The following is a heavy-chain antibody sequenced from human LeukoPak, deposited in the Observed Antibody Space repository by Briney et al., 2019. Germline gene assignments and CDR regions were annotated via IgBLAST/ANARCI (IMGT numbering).Heavy chain of an antibody. J-gene: IGHJ4*02. D-gene: IGHD3-22*01. Sequence: GGSLRLSCAASGFTFSTYAMHWVRQAPGKGLEWVAVTSYDGSNSYYADSVKGRFTISRDNSENTLYLQMDSLRTEDTAVYYCAKQYRSRYYYDKSAYDYWGQGTLVTVSS. CDR2: TSYDGSNS. CDR1: GFTFSTYA. CDR3: AKQYRSRYYYDKSAYDY. V-gene: IGHV3-30*18.